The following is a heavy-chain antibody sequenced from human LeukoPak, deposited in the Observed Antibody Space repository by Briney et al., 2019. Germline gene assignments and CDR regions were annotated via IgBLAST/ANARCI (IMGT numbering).Heavy chain of an antibody. CDR2: ISGYNAIT. V-gene: IGHV1-18*01. Sequence: ASVKVSCKASGYTFSSYGISWVRQAPGQGLEWMGWISGYNAITATAPKVQGRLTLTTETSTSTAYMELRTLRSDDTAVYYCAREGASIDWPQASDIWGQGTMVTVS. J-gene: IGHJ3*02. CDR1: GYTFSSYG. CDR3: AREGASIDWPQASDI. D-gene: IGHD3-9*01.